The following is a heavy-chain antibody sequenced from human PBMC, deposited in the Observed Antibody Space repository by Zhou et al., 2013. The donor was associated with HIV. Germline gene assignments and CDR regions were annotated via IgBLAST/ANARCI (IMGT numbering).Heavy chain of an antibody. J-gene: IGHJ4*02. Sequence: QVQLVQSGAEVKKPGASVKVSCKASGYTFTSYDINWVRQATGQGLEWMGWMNPNSGNTGYAQRFQGRVSLTRSTSIGTAYMELHSLRSEDTAVYYCARGYQGERAYDYWGQGTLVTVSS. D-gene: IGHD1-26*01. CDR2: MNPNSGNT. CDR3: ARGYQGERAYDY. CDR1: GYTFTSYD. V-gene: IGHV1-8*02.